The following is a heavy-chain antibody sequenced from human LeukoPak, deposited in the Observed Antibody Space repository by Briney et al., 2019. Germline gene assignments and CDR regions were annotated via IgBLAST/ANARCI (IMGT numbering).Heavy chain of an antibody. Sequence: ASVKVSCKASGYTFTSYGISWVRQAPGQGLERMGWISAYNGNTNYAQKLQGRVTMTTGTSTSTAYMELRSLRSDDTAVYYCARWDIVATIGDYWGQGTLVTVSS. CDR3: ARWDIVATIGDY. D-gene: IGHD5-12*01. J-gene: IGHJ4*02. CDR2: ISAYNGNT. V-gene: IGHV1-18*01. CDR1: GYTFTSYG.